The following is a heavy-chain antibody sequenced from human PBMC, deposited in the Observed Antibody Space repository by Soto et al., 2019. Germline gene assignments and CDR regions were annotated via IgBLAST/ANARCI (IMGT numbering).Heavy chain of an antibody. Sequence: GGYLRLSCDASRFTFSTFAMSWVRQAPGQGLEWVSVISGSGGFTYYADSVKGRFTISRDNSKNTLFLQMNSLRVEDTAVYYCAKRGITIFGVVTNYYSGVDVWGQVTTFTVPS. CDR2: ISGSGGFT. CDR3: AKRGITIFGVVTNYYSGVDV. J-gene: IGHJ6*02. CDR1: RFTFSTFA. D-gene: IGHD3-3*01. V-gene: IGHV3-23*01.